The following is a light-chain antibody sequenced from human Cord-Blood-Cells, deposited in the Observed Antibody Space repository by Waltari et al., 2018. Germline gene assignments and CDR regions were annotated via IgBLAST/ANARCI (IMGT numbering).Light chain of an antibody. CDR3: NSRDSSGNHLV. V-gene: IGLV3-19*01. Sequence: SSELTQDPAVSVALGQTVRITCQGDSLRSYYASWYQQQPGQAPVLVIYGKNHRPSGVPDRFSGSSSGNTASLTITGAQAEDEADYYCNSRDSSGNHLVFGGGTKLTVL. CDR1: SLRSYY. J-gene: IGLJ3*02. CDR2: GKN.